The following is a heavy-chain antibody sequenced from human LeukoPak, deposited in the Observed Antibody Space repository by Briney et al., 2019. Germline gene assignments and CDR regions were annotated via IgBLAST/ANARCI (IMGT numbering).Heavy chain of an antibody. CDR3: ARGKVVSGYYGSGSYYNEIKYYYYYYGMDV. D-gene: IGHD3-10*01. Sequence: GASVKVSCKAFGYTFTKYGVSWVRQAPGHGLEWMGWISAYDGRTNYAQKLQGRVTMTTDTSTSTAYMELRSLRSDDTAVYYCARGKVVSGYYGSGSYYNEIKYYYYYYGMDVWGQGTTVTVSS. CDR1: GYTFTKYG. V-gene: IGHV1-18*01. CDR2: ISAYDGRT. J-gene: IGHJ6*02.